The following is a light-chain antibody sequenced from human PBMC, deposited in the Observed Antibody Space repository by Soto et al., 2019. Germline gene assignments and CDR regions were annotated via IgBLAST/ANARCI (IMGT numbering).Light chain of an antibody. Sequence: QSALTQPASVSGSPGQSTAISCTGTSSDVGGYNFVSWYQQHPGKAPKLMIYDVINRPSGVSNRFSGSKSGNTASLTISGPQLEDEAHYYCSSYTGSSTLVIFGGGTKLTVL. CDR2: DVI. V-gene: IGLV2-14*01. CDR1: SSDVGGYNF. J-gene: IGLJ2*01. CDR3: SSYTGSSTLVI.